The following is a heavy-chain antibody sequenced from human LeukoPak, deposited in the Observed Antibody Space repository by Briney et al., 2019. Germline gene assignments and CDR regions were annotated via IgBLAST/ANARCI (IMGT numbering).Heavy chain of an antibody. D-gene: IGHD6-13*01. Sequence: GRSLRLSCAASGSTFSSYGMHWVRQAPGKGLEWVSAISGSGGSTYYADSVKGRFTISRDNSKNTLYLQMNSLRAEDTAVYYCAKGPRSSWTYNWFDPWGQGTLVTVSS. J-gene: IGHJ5*02. CDR3: AKGPRSSWTYNWFDP. CDR2: ISGSGGST. CDR1: GSTFSSYG. V-gene: IGHV3-23*01.